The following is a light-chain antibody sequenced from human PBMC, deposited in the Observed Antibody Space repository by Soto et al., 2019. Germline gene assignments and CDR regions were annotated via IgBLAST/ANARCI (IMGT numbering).Light chain of an antibody. Sequence: QSVLTQPPSVSGAPGQRVTISCTGSFSNIGAGYGVQWLQQPPGTAPNVLIRNNSNRTSVAPVRFSGSESDTSASLAITGLQAEDEADYYCQSFAYSLSVSSVVFGGGTQLTVL. CDR3: QSFAYSLSVSSVV. CDR1: FSNIGAGYG. V-gene: IGLV1-40*01. J-gene: IGLJ7*01. CDR2: NNS.